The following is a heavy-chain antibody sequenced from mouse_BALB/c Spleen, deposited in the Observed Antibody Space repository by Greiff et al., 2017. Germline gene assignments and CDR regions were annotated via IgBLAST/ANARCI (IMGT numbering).Heavy chain of an antibody. CDR2: IWAGGST. V-gene: IGHV2-9*02. Sequence: QVQLQQSGPGLVAPSQSLSITCTVSGFSLTSYGVHWVRQPPGKGLEWLGVIWAGGSTNYNSALMSRLSISKDNSKSQVFLKMNSLQTDDTAMYYCASPDYDGIYYYAMDYWGQGTSVTVSS. J-gene: IGHJ4*01. D-gene: IGHD2-4*01. CDR1: GFSLTSYG. CDR3: ASPDYDGIYYYAMDY.